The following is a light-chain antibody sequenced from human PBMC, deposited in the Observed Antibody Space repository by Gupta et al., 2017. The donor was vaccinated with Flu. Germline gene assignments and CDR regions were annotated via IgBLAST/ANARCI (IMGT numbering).Light chain of an antibody. Sequence: EIVLTQSPATLSLSPGERATLSCRASQTINRNYLAWFQQRPGLAPRLLIYDASSGSGTDFTLTISRLEPEDIAVYYCQQYGSSFTFGPGTKVEIK. CDR3: QQYGSSFT. CDR2: DAS. CDR1: QTINRNY. V-gene: IGKV3D-20*01. J-gene: IGKJ3*01.